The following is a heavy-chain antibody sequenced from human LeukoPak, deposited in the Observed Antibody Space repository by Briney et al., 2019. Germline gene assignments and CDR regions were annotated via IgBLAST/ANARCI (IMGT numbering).Heavy chain of an antibody. CDR2: IYYSGST. Sequence: SETLSLTCTVSGGSISSYYSSWIRQPPGKGLEWIGYIYYSGSTNYNPSLKSRVTISVDTSKNQFSLKLSSVTAADTAVYYCAREHNYYGSGSYTQFGFDPWGQGTLVTVSS. CDR1: GGSISSYY. D-gene: IGHD3-10*01. CDR3: AREHNYYGSGSYTQFGFDP. V-gene: IGHV4-59*01. J-gene: IGHJ5*02.